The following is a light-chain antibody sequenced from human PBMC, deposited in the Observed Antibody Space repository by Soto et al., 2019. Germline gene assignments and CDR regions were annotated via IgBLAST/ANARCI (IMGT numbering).Light chain of an antibody. CDR2: AVS. CDR3: QQYGRSLMWT. CDR1: QSVRTTS. Sequence: EIVLTQSPGTLSLSPGERATLSCRATQSVRTTSLAWYQQRPGQPPRLLIYAVSSRATGNPDRFSGSGSGTDFILTISKLEPEDFAVYYCQQYGRSLMWTFGQGTKVEIK. J-gene: IGKJ1*01. V-gene: IGKV3-20*01.